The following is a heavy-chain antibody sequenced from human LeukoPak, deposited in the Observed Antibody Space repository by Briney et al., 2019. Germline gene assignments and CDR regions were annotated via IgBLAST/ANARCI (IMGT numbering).Heavy chain of an antibody. CDR3: AKTGSGYYFALTFFDY. CDR2: SSGIGGST. CDR1: GFTFSSYA. J-gene: IGHJ4*02. D-gene: IGHD3-22*01. Sequence: GGSLRLSCAASGFTFSSYAMSWVRQAPGKGLKCVSASSGIGGSTYYADSVKGRFTISRDNSKNTLYLQMNSLRAEDTAVYYCAKTGSGYYFALTFFDYWGQGTLVTVSS. V-gene: IGHV3-23*01.